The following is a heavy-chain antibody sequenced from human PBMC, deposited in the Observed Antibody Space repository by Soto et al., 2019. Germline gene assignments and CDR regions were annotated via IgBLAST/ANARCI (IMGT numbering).Heavy chain of an antibody. CDR3: ARVSRRSYYDSSGYYYRPHYYYGMDV. Sequence: SETLSLTCAVYGGSFSGYYWSWIRQPPGKGLEWIGEINHSGSTNYNPSLKSRVTISVDTSKNQFSLKLSSATAADTAVYYCARVSRRSYYDSSGYYYRPHYYYGMDVWGQGTTVTVSS. D-gene: IGHD3-22*01. CDR1: GGSFSGYY. CDR2: INHSGST. J-gene: IGHJ6*02. V-gene: IGHV4-34*01.